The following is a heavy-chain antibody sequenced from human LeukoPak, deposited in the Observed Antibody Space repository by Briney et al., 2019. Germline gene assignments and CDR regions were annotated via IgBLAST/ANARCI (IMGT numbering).Heavy chain of an antibody. CDR3: TRDIDSSGYYGFDY. J-gene: IGHJ4*02. CDR1: GFTFGDYA. Sequence: PGGSLRLSCTASGFTFGDYAMSWVRQAPGKGLEWVGFIRSKAYGGTTEYAASVKGRFTISRDDSKSIAYLQMNSLKTEDTAVYYCTRDIDSSGYYGFDYWGQGTLVTVSS. V-gene: IGHV3-49*04. CDR2: IRSKAYGGTT. D-gene: IGHD3-22*01.